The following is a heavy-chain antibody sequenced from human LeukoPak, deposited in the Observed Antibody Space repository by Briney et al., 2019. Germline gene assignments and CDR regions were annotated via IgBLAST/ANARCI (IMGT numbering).Heavy chain of an antibody. CDR2: INPNSGGT. CDR3: ARGPTIVVVPAAEFDP. J-gene: IGHJ5*02. Sequence: ASVKVSCKASGYTFTDYYMHWVRQAPGQGLEWMGWINPNSGGTNYAQKFQGRVTMTRDTSISTAYMELSRLRSDDTAVYYCARGPTIVVVPAAEFDPWGQGTLVTVSS. CDR1: GYTFTDYY. D-gene: IGHD2-2*01. V-gene: IGHV1-2*02.